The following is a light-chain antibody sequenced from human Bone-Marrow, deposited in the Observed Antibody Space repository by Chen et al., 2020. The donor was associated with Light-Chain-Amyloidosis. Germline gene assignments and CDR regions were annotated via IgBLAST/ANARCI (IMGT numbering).Light chain of an antibody. CDR1: QSVLYSSNNKNY. Sequence: DIVMTQSPDSLAVSLGERATINCKSSQSVLYSSNNKNYLAWSQQKSGQPPKLLIYWASARESGVPDRFSGSGSGTDFTLTIGSLEAEDVAVYYCQQYFRTPLTFGGGTKVEIK. V-gene: IGKV4-1*01. J-gene: IGKJ4*01. CDR3: QQYFRTPLT. CDR2: WAS.